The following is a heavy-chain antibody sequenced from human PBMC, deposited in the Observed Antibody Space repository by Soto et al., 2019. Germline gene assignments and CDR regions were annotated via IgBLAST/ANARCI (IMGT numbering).Heavy chain of an antibody. Sequence: QVQLVESGGGVVQPGRSLRLSCAASGFTFSSFGIHWVRQAPGNGLEWVAVISYDGIDKNYADSVKGRFTISRENSKNMVYLQMNSLRAEDTAVYYCAKDLREMATIRPDYWGQGILVPVSS. CDR1: GFTFSSFG. D-gene: IGHD5-12*01. CDR2: ISYDGIDK. J-gene: IGHJ4*02. CDR3: AKDLREMATIRPDY. V-gene: IGHV3-30*18.